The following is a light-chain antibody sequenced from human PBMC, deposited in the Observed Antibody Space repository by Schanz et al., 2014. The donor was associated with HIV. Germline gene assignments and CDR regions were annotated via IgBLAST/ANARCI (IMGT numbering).Light chain of an antibody. Sequence: DIVMTQSPDSLAVSLGERATINCKSNQSVLYSSNNKNYLAWYQHKAGQPPKLLIYWASTRESGVPDRFSGSGSGTDFTLTISSLQAEDVALYYCQQYYDSRWTFGQGTKVEIK. V-gene: IGKV4-1*01. J-gene: IGKJ1*01. CDR3: QQYYDSRWT. CDR2: WAS. CDR1: QSVLYSSNNKNY.